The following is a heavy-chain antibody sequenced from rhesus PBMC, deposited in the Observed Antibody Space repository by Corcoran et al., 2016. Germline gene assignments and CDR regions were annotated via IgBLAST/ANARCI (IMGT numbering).Heavy chain of an antibody. V-gene: IGHV4S14*01. D-gene: IGHD3-22*01. J-gene: IGHJ4*01. CDR2: IYGSDGSN. CDR3: ASPWSDPPY. Sequence: QVQLQESGPGLVKPSETLSLTCAVSGYSISSGYFWGWIRKPPGKGLGWIGSIYGSDGSNSLNPSLKSRVPLSVDTSKNQVSLKLSSVTAADTAVYDCASPWSDPPYWGQGVLVTVSS. CDR1: GYSISSGYF.